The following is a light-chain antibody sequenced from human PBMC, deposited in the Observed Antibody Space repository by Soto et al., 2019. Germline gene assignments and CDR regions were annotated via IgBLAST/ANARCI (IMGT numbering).Light chain of an antibody. CDR1: QSVSSY. CDR2: DAS. V-gene: IGKV3-11*01. CDR3: QQRSNSGLT. Sequence: EIVLTQSPATLSLSPGERGTLSCRASQSVSSYLAWYQQKPGQAPRLLIYDASNRATGIPARFSGSGSGTDFTLTISSLEPEDLAVYYCQQRSNSGLTFGGGPKVEIK. J-gene: IGKJ4*01.